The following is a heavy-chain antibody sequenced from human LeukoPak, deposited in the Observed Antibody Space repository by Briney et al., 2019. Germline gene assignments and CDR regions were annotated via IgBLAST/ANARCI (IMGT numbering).Heavy chain of an antibody. CDR2: IYPGDSDT. D-gene: IGHD6-19*01. CDR3: AXXXXAGFXXXDY. CDR1: GYTFTSYW. J-gene: IGHJ4*02. Sequence: GYTFTSYWIGWVRQMPGKGLEWMGVIYPGDSDTRYSQAFQGQVTISADKAISTAYLQWSSLRASDTAMYYCAXXXXAGFXXXDYWGQXTXVTVSS. V-gene: IGHV5-51*01.